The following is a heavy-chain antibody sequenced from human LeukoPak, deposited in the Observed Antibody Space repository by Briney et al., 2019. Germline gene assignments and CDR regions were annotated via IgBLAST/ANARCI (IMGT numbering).Heavy chain of an antibody. CDR1: GFTFSSYE. Sequence: GGSLRLSCAASGFTFSSYEMNWVRQAPGKGLEWVSYISSSGSTIYYADSVRGRFTISRDNAKNPLYLQMNSLRAEDTAVYYCASMGSSGWYSVLYLDYWGQGTLVTVSS. CDR2: ISSSGSTI. D-gene: IGHD6-19*01. V-gene: IGHV3-48*03. J-gene: IGHJ4*02. CDR3: ASMGSSGWYSVLYLDY.